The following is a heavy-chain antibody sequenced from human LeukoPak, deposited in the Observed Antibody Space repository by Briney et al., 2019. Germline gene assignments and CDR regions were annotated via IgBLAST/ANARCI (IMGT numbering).Heavy chain of an antibody. Sequence: GGSLRLSCVASGFSFRNYAIHWVRQAPGKGLEYVSVINTDGRITYYADSVKGRFTISRDNSKNTVYLQMGSLRGEDMAVYYCTRDGGSFCDFDYWGQGALVTVSS. CDR2: INTDGRIT. CDR1: GFSFRNYA. CDR3: TRDGGSFCDFDY. V-gene: IGHV3-64*02. D-gene: IGHD1-26*01. J-gene: IGHJ4*02.